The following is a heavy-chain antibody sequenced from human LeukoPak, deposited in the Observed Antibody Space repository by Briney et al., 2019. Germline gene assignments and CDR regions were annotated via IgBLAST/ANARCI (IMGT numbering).Heavy chain of an antibody. CDR3: AKEVGYFDY. D-gene: IGHD1-26*01. V-gene: IGHV3-23*01. J-gene: IGHJ4*02. CDR1: GFTFSSYA. Sequence: GGSLRLSCAASGFTFSSYAVSWVRQPPGKGLEWVSVISGSGGSTYYADSVKGRFSISRDNSKSTLYLQMNSLRAEDTAVYYCAKEVGYFDYWGQGTLVTVSS. CDR2: ISGSGGST.